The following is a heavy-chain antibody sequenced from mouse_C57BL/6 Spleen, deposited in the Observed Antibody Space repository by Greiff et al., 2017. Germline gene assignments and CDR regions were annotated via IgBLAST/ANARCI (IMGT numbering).Heavy chain of an antibody. J-gene: IGHJ1*03. Sequence: EVQVVESGGGLVKPGGSLKLSCAASGFTFSSYAMSWVRQTPEKRLEWVATISDGGSYTYYPDNVKGRFTISRDNAKNNLYLQMSHLKSEDIAMYYCARDGGLRWYFDVWGTGTTVTVSS. CDR3: ARDGGLRWYFDV. D-gene: IGHD2-4*01. V-gene: IGHV5-4*01. CDR1: GFTFSSYA. CDR2: ISDGGSYT.